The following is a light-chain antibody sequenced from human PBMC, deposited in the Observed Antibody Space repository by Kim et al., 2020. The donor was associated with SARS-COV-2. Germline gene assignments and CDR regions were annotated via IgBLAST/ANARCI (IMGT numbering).Light chain of an antibody. J-gene: IGLJ1*01. CDR2: DVS. Sequence: QSALTQPASVSGSPGQSITISCTGTSSDVGVYNYVSWYQQHPGKAPKLMLYDVSKRPSGVSNRFSGSKSGNTASLTISGLQAEDEADYYCSSYTSSSTYVFGSGTKVTVL. V-gene: IGLV2-14*01. CDR1: SSDVGVYNY. CDR3: SSYTSSSTYV.